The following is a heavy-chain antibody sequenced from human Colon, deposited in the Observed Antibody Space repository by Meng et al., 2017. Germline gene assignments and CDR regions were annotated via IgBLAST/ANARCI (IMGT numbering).Heavy chain of an antibody. CDR2: ISQSGTT. Sequence: QLQGPRPGLVEPSGTLSLTCAVFSGSISSSNCWSWVRQPPGKGLEWIGEISQSGTTSYNPSLKSRVTITGDWSKNQFSLNLNSVTAADTALYYCVRQGMTSYSWGYWGQGTLVTVSS. J-gene: IGHJ4*02. CDR1: SGSISSSNC. CDR3: VRQGMTSYSWGY. D-gene: IGHD3-9*01. V-gene: IGHV4-4*02.